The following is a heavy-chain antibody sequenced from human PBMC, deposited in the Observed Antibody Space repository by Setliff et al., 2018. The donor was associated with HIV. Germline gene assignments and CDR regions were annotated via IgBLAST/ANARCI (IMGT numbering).Heavy chain of an antibody. Sequence: ASVKVSCKASGYTFTSYGMNWVRQAPGQGLEGMGWAYIGATNYAQKFRDRLTVTTDTSTSTAYMELRSLSPDDTAVYYCATGGGQSFDYWGQGTLVTVSS. CDR2: AYIGAT. D-gene: IGHD1-26*01. CDR3: ATGGGQSFDY. V-gene: IGHV1-18*04. J-gene: IGHJ4*02. CDR1: GYTFTSYG.